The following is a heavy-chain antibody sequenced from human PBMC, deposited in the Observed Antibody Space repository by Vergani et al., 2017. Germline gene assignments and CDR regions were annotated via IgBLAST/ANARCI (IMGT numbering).Heavy chain of an antibody. Sequence: QLQLQESGPGLVKPSETLSLTCTVSGGSISSSSYYWGWIRQPPGKGLEWIGYIYTSGSTNNNPSRKSRVTIAVDTSTSQFSRKLSSVTAAYTAVYYCARGVRATYYYDSSGYRSGSSDYWGQGTLVTVSS. J-gene: IGHJ4*02. D-gene: IGHD3-22*01. CDR1: GGSISSSSYY. V-gene: IGHV4-61*05. CDR2: IYTSGST. CDR3: ARGVRATYYYDSSGYRSGSSDY.